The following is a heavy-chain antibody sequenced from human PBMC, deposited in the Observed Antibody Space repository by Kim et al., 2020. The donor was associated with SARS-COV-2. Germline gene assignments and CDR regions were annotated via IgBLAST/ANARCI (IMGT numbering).Heavy chain of an antibody. CDR3: ARGIYGSGSYYSPIDY. CDR1: GFTFSSYA. Sequence: GGSLRLSCAASGFTFSSYAMHWVRQAPGKGLEWVAVISYDGSNKYYADSVKGRFTISRDNSKNTLYLQMNSLRAEETAVYYCARGIYGSGSYYSPIDYWGPGTPVPLSS. J-gene: IGHJ4*02. V-gene: IGHV3-30-3*01. CDR2: ISYDGSNK. D-gene: IGHD3-10*01.